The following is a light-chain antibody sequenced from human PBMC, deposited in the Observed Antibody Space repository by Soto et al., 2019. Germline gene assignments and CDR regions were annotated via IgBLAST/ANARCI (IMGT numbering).Light chain of an antibody. Sequence: DVLLTQSPSTLSASIGDRITITCRASQTINNWLAWYQQKPGKAPKLLIHKTSTLESGVPSRFSGNGSGTEFTLTISSLQSEDFAVYYCQQYNNWPPKFGQGTKVDIK. CDR1: QTINNW. CDR2: KTS. J-gene: IGKJ1*01. V-gene: IGKV1-5*03. CDR3: QQYNNWPPK.